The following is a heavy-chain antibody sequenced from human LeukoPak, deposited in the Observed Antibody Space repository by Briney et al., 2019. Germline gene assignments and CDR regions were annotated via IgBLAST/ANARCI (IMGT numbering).Heavy chain of an antibody. Sequence: PSETLSLTCAVSGYSISSGYYWGWFRQPPGKGLEWIGSMYHSGSTYYNPSLKSRVTISVDTSKNQFSLKLSSVTAADTAVYYCARQGGSSSPYYYYYMDVWGKGTTVTVSS. CDR1: GYSISSGYY. V-gene: IGHV4-38-2*01. CDR3: ARQGGSSSPYYYYYMDV. CDR2: MYHSGST. D-gene: IGHD6-13*01. J-gene: IGHJ6*03.